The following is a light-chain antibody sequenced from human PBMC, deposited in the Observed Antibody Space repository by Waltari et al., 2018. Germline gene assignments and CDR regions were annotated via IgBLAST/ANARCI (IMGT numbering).Light chain of an antibody. CDR1: TSNIGAGHD. Sequence: QSVLTQPPSVSGTPGQRVTISCSGSTSNIGAGHDVHWYQHLPGTAPKLLIYGNNNLPSGVPDRFSGSKSGTSASLAITGLQADDEADYFCQSFDNMLSGGVVFGGGTKLAVL. CDR3: QSFDNMLSGGVV. J-gene: IGLJ2*01. V-gene: IGLV1-40*01. CDR2: GNN.